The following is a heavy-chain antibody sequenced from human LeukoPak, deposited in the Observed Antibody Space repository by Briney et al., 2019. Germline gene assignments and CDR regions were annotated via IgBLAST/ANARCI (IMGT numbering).Heavy chain of an antibody. V-gene: IGHV4-59*01. J-gene: IGHJ3*02. CDR1: GGSISSYY. Sequence: PSETLSLTCTVSGGSISSYYWSWTRQPPGKGLEWIGYIYYSGSTNYNPSLKSRVTISVDTSKNQFSLKLSSVTAADTTVYYCARVPTGFGDAFDIWGQGTMVTVSS. D-gene: IGHD2-15*01. CDR3: ARVPTGFGDAFDI. CDR2: IYYSGST.